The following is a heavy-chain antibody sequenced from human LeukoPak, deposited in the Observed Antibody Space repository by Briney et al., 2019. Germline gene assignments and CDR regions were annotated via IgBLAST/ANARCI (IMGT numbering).Heavy chain of an antibody. J-gene: IGHJ4*02. CDR2: INPNSGGT. D-gene: IGHD3-16*02. V-gene: IGHV1-2*02. Sequence: ASVKVSCKASGYTFTGYYMHWVRQAPGQGLEWMGWINPNSGGTNYAQKFQGRVTMTRDTSISTAYMELSRLRSDDTAVYYCARGVWLGDSPQYDYVWGSYPRGVVWGQGTLVTVSS. CDR1: GYTFTGYY. CDR3: ARGVWLGDSPQYDYVWGSYPRGVV.